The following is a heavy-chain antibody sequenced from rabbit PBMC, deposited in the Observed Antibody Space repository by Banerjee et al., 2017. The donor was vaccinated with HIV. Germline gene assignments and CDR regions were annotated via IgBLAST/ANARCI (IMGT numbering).Heavy chain of an antibody. D-gene: IGHD4-1*01. CDR1: GFDVNNYYF. J-gene: IGHJ3*01. V-gene: IGHV1S45*01. CDR2: IGVSSGNT. CDR3: ARGVRL. Sequence: QEQLVESGGGLVQPEGSLALTCTASGFDVNNYYFMCWVRQAPGKGLEWIGCIGVSSGNTVYARWAKGRFTISKTSSTTVTLQMTSLTAADTATYFCARGVRLWGQGTLVTVS.